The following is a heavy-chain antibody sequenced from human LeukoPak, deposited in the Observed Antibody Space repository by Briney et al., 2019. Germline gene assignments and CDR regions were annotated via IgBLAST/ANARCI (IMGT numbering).Heavy chain of an antibody. J-gene: IGHJ3*02. CDR3: ALGLRYCSSTSCYPYAFDI. CDR1: GGSISSGGYY. Sequence: ETLSLTCTVSGGSISSGGYYWSWVRQAPGKGLEWVSGIGGSGGSTYYADSVKGRFTISRDNSKNTLYVQMNSLRAADTAVYYCALGLRYCSSTSCYPYAFDIWGQGTMVTVSS. D-gene: IGHD2-2*01. V-gene: IGHV3-23*01. CDR2: IGGSGGST.